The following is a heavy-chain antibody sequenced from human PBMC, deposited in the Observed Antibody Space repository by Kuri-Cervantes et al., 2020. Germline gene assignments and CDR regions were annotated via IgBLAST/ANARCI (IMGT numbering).Heavy chain of an antibody. D-gene: IGHD3-3*01. V-gene: IGHV2-26*01. CDR3: DRIVDDFWSGYYFDY. CDR2: IFSNDEK. J-gene: IGHJ4*02. CDR1: RFSLSNARRG. Sequence: SGPTLVKPTATVTLTCTVARFSLSNARRGVSLIRQPPGKALEWLAHIFSNDEKSYSTSLKSRLTISKDTSKSQVVLTMTNMDPVDTATYYCDRIVDDFWSGYYFDYWGQGTLVTVSS.